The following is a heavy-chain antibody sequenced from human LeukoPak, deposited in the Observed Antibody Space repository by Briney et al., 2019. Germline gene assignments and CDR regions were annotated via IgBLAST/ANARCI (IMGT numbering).Heavy chain of an antibody. CDR1: GFTFSSYA. D-gene: IGHD3-10*01. J-gene: IGHJ4*02. V-gene: IGHV3-30-3*01. Sequence: GGSLRLSCAASGFTFSSYAMHWVRRAPGKGLEWVAVISYDGSNKYYADSVKGRFTISRDNSKNTLYLQMNSLRAEDTAVYYCARGHGYYYGSGSPLDPRHSLDYWGQGTLVTVSS. CDR2: ISYDGSNK. CDR3: ARGHGYYYGSGSPLDPRHSLDY.